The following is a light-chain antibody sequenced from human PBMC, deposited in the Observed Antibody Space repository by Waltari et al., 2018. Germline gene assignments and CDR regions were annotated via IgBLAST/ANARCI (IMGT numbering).Light chain of an antibody. CDR3: QQCYTFPYT. CDR2: WAS. CDR1: QSVVFSSNNKNY. J-gene: IGKJ2*01. V-gene: IGKV4-1*01. Sequence: DIVLAQSSDSLAVSLGEGATINCKSSQSVVFSSNNKNYLAWYQQKPGQPPKLLITWASTRESGVPDRFSGSGSETDFTLTISSLQAEDVAVYYCQQCYTFPYTFGQGTKLEIK.